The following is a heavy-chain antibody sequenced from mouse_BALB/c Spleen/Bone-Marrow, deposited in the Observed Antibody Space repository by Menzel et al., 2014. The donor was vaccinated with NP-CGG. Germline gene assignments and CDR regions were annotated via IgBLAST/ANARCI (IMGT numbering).Heavy chain of an antibody. CDR1: GFTFSSYG. CDR2: ISSGGSYT. J-gene: IGHJ2*01. V-gene: IGHV5-6*01. CDR3: ARAGFDY. Sequence: DVHLVESGGDLVKPGGSLKLSCAASGFTFSSYGMSWVRQTPDKRLEWVATISSGGSYTYYPDSVKGRFTISRDNAKNPLYLQMSSLKSEDTAMYYCARAGFDYWGQGTTLTVSS.